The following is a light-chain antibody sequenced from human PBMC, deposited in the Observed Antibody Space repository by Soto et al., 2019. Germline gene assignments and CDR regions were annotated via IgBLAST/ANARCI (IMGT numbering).Light chain of an antibody. Sequence: QSVLTQPASVSGSPGQSITISCTGSSSNIGANYDVHWYQQRPGTAPKLLIFGNSNRPSGVPDRFSGSKSGTSASLAITGLQAEDEGDYYCQSYDSTLSARYVFGTGTKLTVL. J-gene: IGLJ1*01. CDR1: SSNIGANYD. CDR2: GNS. CDR3: QSYDSTLSARYV. V-gene: IGLV1-40*01.